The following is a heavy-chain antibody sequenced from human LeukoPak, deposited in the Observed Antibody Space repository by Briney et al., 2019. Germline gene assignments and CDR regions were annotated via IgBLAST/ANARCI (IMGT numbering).Heavy chain of an antibody. CDR2: ISNSGYIT. D-gene: IGHD1-26*01. Sequence: GGSLRLSCAASGFTFSSYAMSWVRQAPGKGLEWVSTISNSGYITYCADSVKGRFTISRDNFKNTLYLQMNILRAEDTAVYYCAKARGGVAATSHFDYWGQGTLVTVSS. CDR3: AKARGGVAATSHFDY. CDR1: GFTFSSYA. V-gene: IGHV3-23*01. J-gene: IGHJ4*02.